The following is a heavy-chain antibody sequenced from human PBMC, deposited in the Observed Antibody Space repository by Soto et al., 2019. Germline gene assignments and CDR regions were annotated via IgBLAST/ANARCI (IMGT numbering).Heavy chain of an antibody. J-gene: IGHJ6*02. CDR2: TYSRTQWYN. D-gene: IGHD4-4*01. CDR3: TRTEPSNSYYKAVDA. CDR1: ADSVSSNSAA. V-gene: IGHV6-1*01. Sequence: QVQLQHSGPGLVKPSQTLSLTCVISADSVSSNSAAWNWIRQSPSRGLEWLGRTYSRTQWYNDSALSVKGRIIINPDTYKNHVSLQLSSITPEDTAVYYCTRTEPSNSYYKAVDAWGQETPVTVSS.